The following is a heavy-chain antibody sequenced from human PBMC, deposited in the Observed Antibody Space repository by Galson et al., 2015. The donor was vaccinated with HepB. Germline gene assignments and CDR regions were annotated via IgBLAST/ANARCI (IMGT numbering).Heavy chain of an antibody. J-gene: IGHJ6*02. Sequence: CAISGDSVSNNNAAWNWIRESPSRGLEWLGRTYYRSKWYSDYAESLRSRIIINADTSENQISLRLQSVTPEDTAVYYCARVGGTIYYYAMDVWGQGTTVTVSS. D-gene: IGHD2-15*01. CDR1: GDSVSNNNAA. CDR3: ARVGGTIYYYAMDV. CDR2: TYYRSKWYS. V-gene: IGHV6-1*01.